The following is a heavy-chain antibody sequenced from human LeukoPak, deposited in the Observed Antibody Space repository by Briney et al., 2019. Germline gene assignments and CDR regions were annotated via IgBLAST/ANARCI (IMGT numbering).Heavy chain of an antibody. J-gene: IGHJ4*02. V-gene: IGHV3-30*02. D-gene: IGHD6-13*01. CDR1: GFTFSSYG. Sequence: GSLRLSCAASGFTFSSYGMHWVRQAPGKGLEWVAFIRYDGSNKYYADSVKGRFTISRDNSKNTLYLQMNSLRAEDTAVYYCATLAAATNAFDYWGQGTLVTASS. CDR2: IRYDGSNK. CDR3: ATLAAATNAFDY.